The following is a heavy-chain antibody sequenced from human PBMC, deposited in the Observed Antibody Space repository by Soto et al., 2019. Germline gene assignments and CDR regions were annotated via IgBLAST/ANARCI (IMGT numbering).Heavy chain of an antibody. CDR1: GFTFGTYG. J-gene: IGHJ4*02. Sequence: GGSLRLSCAASGFTFGTYGMHWVRQAPGKGLEWVALISYDGSNKYYADSVKGRFTISRDNSKNTLYLQMNSLRAEDTAVYYCAKDLLHSRNSGSYYVADYWGQGTLVTVSS. CDR2: ISYDGSNK. D-gene: IGHD1-26*01. V-gene: IGHV3-30*18. CDR3: AKDLLHSRNSGSYYVADY.